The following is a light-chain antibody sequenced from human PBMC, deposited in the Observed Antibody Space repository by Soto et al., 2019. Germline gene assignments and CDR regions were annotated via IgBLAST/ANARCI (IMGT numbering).Light chain of an antibody. CDR1: ESVHRN. Sequence: EVVMTQSPATLSVSPGERVTLSCTASESVHRNLAWYQQKPGQGPSLLIYYASTRATGVPDRFTGSGSGTEFTLTISSLQSEDFGVYHCQHYSNWPPTFGPGTKVEIK. CDR3: QHYSNWPPT. V-gene: IGKV3-15*01. J-gene: IGKJ3*01. CDR2: YAS.